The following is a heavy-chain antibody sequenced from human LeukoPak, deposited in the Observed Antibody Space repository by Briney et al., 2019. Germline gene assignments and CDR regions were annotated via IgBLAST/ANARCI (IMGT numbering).Heavy chain of an antibody. CDR1: GFTFSSYS. D-gene: IGHD4-17*01. J-gene: IGHJ4*02. CDR3: ARAGGSTVSHSDY. V-gene: IGHV3-21*01. CDR2: ISSSTSYI. Sequence: GGSLRLSCAASGFTFSSYSMNWLRQAPGKGLEWVSSISSSTSYIYYADSVKGRFTITKDDAKNSLYLQMNSLRAEDTAVYYCARAGGSTVSHSDYWGQGTLVTVAS.